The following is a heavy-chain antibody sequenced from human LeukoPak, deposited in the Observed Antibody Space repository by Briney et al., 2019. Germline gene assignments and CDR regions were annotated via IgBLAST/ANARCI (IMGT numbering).Heavy chain of an antibody. CDR1: GFTFSSYS. D-gene: IGHD3-10*01. J-gene: IGHJ4*02. V-gene: IGHV3-48*01. CDR2: ISSSSTI. Sequence: PGGSLRLSCAASGFTFSSYSMNWVRQAPGEGLEWVSYISSSSTIYYADSVKGRFTISRDNAKNSLYLQMNSLRAEDTAVYYCATVPDVTYYYGSGSYYDWGQGTLVTVSS. CDR3: ATVPDVTYYYGSGSYYD.